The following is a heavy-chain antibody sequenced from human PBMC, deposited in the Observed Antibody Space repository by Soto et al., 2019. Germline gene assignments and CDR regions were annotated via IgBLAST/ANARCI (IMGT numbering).Heavy chain of an antibody. Sequence: QVQLVESGGGVVQPGRSLRLSCAASGFTFSSYGMHWVRQAPGKGLEWVAVLWYDGSNKYYADSVKGRFTISRDNSKNTLYLQMNSLRAEDTAVYYCARVNPSTVTTSTSGDDAFDIWGQGTMVTVSS. J-gene: IGHJ3*02. V-gene: IGHV3-33*01. D-gene: IGHD4-17*01. CDR1: GFTFSSYG. CDR3: ARVNPSTVTTSTSGDDAFDI. CDR2: LWYDGSNK.